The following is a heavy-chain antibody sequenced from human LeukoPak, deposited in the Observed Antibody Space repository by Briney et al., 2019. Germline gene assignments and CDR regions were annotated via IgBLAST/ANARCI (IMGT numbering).Heavy chain of an antibody. D-gene: IGHD2-21*02. CDR2: IYPDDSDT. CDR3: ARQGSDIFDY. V-gene: IGHV5-51*01. Sequence: LGESLKISCKGSGYSFTNYWIGWVRQLPGKGLEWMGIIYPDDSDTRYSPSFQGQVTISADKSMNTAYLQWSGLKASDTAMYYCARQGSDIFDYWGQGTLVTVSS. J-gene: IGHJ4*02. CDR1: GYSFTNYW.